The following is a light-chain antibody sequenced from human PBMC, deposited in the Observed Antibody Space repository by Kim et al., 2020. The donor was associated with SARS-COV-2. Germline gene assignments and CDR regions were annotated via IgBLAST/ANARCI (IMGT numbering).Light chain of an antibody. CDR2: GNN. Sequence: RVTIACTGSRPNSGAGHDVHWYQQLPGTAPKLLIFGNNNRPSGVPDRFSGSKSGTSASLAITGLQADDEADYYCQSYDSSLSGWVFGGGTKLTVL. J-gene: IGLJ3*02. V-gene: IGLV1-40*01. CDR1: RPNSGAGHD. CDR3: QSYDSSLSGWV.